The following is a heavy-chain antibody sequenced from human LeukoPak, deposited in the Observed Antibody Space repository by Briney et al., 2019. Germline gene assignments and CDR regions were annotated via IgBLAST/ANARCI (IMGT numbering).Heavy chain of an antibody. V-gene: IGHV3-30*18. CDR2: ISYDGSNK. D-gene: IGHD5-24*01. CDR1: GFTFSSYG. CDR3: AKTSSGVSDGYNSYYYYYVMDV. Sequence: GRSLRLSCAASGFTFSSYGMHWVRQAPGKGLEWVAVISYDGSNKYYADSVKGRFTISRDNSKNTLYLQMNSLRAEDTAVYYCAKTSSGVSDGYNSYYYYYVMDVWAKGPRSPSP. J-gene: IGHJ6*02.